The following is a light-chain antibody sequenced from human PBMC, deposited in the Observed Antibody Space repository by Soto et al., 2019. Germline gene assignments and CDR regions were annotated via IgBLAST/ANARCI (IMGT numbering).Light chain of an antibody. CDR2: TAC. J-gene: IGKJ5*01. CDR3: QQLNSFPIT. Sequence: DIQLTQSPSFLSASVGDRVTITCRTSQGISGYLAWYQQKPGKAPKLLIYTACILQTGVPTRFGGSGSGTEFTLTVSSLQPEDFATYYCQQLNSFPITFGQGTRLEIK. CDR1: QGISGY. V-gene: IGKV1-9*01.